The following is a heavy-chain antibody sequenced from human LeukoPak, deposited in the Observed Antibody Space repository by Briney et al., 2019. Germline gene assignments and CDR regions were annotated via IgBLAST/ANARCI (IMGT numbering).Heavy chain of an antibody. V-gene: IGHV3-48*04. CDR3: ARDQSEYYYDSRDYFDY. Sequence: GGSLRLSCAAAGFTFSSYGMCWVRQPPGKGLEWVSYISSSGSTIYYADSVKGRFTISRDNAKNSLYLQMNSLRAEDTAVYYCARDQSEYYYDSRDYFDYWGQGTLVTVSS. CDR1: GFTFSSYG. CDR2: ISSSGSTI. J-gene: IGHJ4*02. D-gene: IGHD3-22*01.